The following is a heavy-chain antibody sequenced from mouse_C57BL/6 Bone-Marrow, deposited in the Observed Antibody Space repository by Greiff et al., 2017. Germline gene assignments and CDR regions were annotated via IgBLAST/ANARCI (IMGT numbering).Heavy chain of an antibody. J-gene: IGHJ1*03. D-gene: IGHD1-1*01. CDR2: INPDSSTI. Sequence: EVKLQESGGGLVQPGGSLKLSCAASGIDFSRYWMSWVRRAPGKGLEWIGEINPDSSTINYAPSLKDKFIISRDNAKNTLYLQMSKVRSEDTALYYCANHYYGSSYGYFDVWGTGTTVTVSS. CDR1: GIDFSRYW. CDR3: ANHYYGSSYGYFDV. V-gene: IGHV4-1*01.